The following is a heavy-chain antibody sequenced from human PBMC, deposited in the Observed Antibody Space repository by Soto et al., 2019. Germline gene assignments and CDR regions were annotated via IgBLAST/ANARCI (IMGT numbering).Heavy chain of an antibody. J-gene: IGHJ6*02. Sequence: QVQLVESGGGLVKPGGSLRLSCADSGFSFSDSYMSCVRQAPGKGLEWVAYISGSSGYTGYADSVKGRFTISRDNAKNSLYLQMNSLRVEDTAVYYCATDRGGYGPPDVWGQGTTVTVSS. D-gene: IGHD3-10*01. CDR1: GFSFSDSY. V-gene: IGHV3-11*06. CDR3: ATDRGGYGPPDV. CDR2: ISGSSGYT.